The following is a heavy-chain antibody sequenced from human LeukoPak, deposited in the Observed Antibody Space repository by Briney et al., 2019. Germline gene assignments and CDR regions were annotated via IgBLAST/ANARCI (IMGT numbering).Heavy chain of an antibody. CDR1: GFTFRRYG. Sequence: GGSLRLSCAASGFTFRRYGMSWVRQAPGKGLEWVSAISGSGGSTYYADSVKGRFTISRDNSKNTLYLQMNSLRAEDTAVYYCANLPYGSGSYFFDYWGQGTLVTVSS. V-gene: IGHV3-23*01. J-gene: IGHJ4*02. CDR2: ISGSGGST. D-gene: IGHD3-10*01. CDR3: ANLPYGSGSYFFDY.